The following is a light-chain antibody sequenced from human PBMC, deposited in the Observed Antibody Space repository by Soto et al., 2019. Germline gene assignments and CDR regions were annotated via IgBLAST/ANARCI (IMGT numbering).Light chain of an antibody. V-gene: IGLV2-8*01. CDR2: EVN. Sequence: QSALTQPPSASGSPGQSVTISCTGTSSDVGVYNYVSWYQQHPGKVPKLMVYEVNNRPSGVPDRFSGSKSGNTASLTVSGLQAEDEADYYCTSYAGGNNVFGTGTKLTVL. J-gene: IGLJ1*01. CDR3: TSYAGGNNV. CDR1: SSDVGVYNY.